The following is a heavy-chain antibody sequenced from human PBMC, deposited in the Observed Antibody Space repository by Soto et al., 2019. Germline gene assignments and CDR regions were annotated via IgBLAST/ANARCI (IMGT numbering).Heavy chain of an antibody. CDR1: GFTFSSYA. D-gene: IGHD3-10*01. J-gene: IGHJ5*02. CDR2: ISGSGGST. V-gene: IGHV3-23*01. CDR3: AKAQRYYGSGSYYSNWFDP. Sequence: GGSLRLSCAASGFTFSSYAMSWVRQAPGKGLEWVSAISGSGGSTYHADSVKGRFTISRDNSKNTLYLQMNSLRAEDTAVYYCAKAQRYYGSGSYYSNWFDPWGQGTLVTVSS.